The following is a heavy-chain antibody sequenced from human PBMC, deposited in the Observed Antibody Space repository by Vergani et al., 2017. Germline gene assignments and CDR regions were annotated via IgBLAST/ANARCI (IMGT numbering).Heavy chain of an antibody. D-gene: IGHD3-3*01. J-gene: IGHJ2*01. V-gene: IGHV4-59*08. CDR2: IYYSGST. Sequence: QVQLQESGPGLVKPSQTLSLTCTVSGGSISSYYWSWIRQPPGKGLEWIGYIYYSGSTNYNPSLKSRVTISVDTSKNQFSLKLSSVTAADTAVYYCARYSRDDFWSGFNWYFDLWGRGTLVTVSS. CDR3: ARYSRDDFWSGFNWYFDL. CDR1: GGSISSYY.